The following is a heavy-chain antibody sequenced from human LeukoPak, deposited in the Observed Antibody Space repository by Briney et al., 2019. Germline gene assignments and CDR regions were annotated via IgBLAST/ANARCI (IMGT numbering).Heavy chain of an antibody. V-gene: IGHV3-48*01. Sequence: PGGSLRLSCAASGFTFSSYSMNWVRQAPGKGLEWVSYISSSSSTIYYADSVKGRFTISRDNAKNSLYLQMNSLRAEDTAVYYCARSYCSSTSCYTVYYFDYWGQGTLVTVSS. J-gene: IGHJ4*02. CDR2: ISSSSSTI. CDR1: GFTFSSYS. CDR3: ARSYCSSTSCYTVYYFDY. D-gene: IGHD2-2*02.